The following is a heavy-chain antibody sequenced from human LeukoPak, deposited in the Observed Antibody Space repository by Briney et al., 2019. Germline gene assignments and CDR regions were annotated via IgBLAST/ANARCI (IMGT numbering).Heavy chain of an antibody. CDR2: IKTKTDGGTT. J-gene: IGHJ3*01. D-gene: IGHD7-27*01. V-gene: IGHV3-15*01. CDR1: GITFSNAW. CDR3: TTTWGRAAFDF. Sequence: PGGSLRLSCAASGITFSNAWMSWVRQSPGKGLEWLGRIKTKTDGGTTDYAAPVKGRFTISRDDSKNTLFLQMNSLKIEDTAAYYCTTTWGRAAFDFWGQGTKVTVSS.